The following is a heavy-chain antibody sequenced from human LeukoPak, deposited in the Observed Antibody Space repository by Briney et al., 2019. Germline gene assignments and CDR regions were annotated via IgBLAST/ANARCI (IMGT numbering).Heavy chain of an antibody. Sequence: GGSLRLSCSASGFTFSSSAMHWVRQAPGKGLEYISAVSDNGVSPYYVDSVKGRFTVSRDNSKNTLYLHLSSLRAEDTAVYYCVLSPYGECVGVDYWGQGTLVTVSS. CDR1: GFTFSSSA. J-gene: IGHJ4*02. V-gene: IGHV3-64D*06. CDR3: VLSPYGECVGVDY. D-gene: IGHD3-16*01. CDR2: VSDNGVSP.